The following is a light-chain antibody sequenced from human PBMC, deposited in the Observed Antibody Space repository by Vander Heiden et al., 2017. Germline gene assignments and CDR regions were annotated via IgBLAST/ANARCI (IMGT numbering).Light chain of an antibody. CDR2: GAS. V-gene: IGKV3-15*01. CDR3: QQYNNWPWT. Sequence: EIVMTQSPATLSVSPGERATLSCRASQSVSSNLAWYQRTPGQAPRLLIYGASTRATGITARFSGSGSGTEFTLTISSLQSEDFAVYYCQQYNNWPWTFGQGTKVEIK. J-gene: IGKJ1*01. CDR1: QSVSSN.